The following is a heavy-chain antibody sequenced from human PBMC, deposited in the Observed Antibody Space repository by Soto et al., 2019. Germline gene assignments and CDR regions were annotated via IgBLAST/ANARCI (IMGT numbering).Heavy chain of an antibody. CDR2: ISPGGGTT. D-gene: IGHD3-10*01. CDR1: GYTFTTNF. V-gene: IGHV1-46*03. Sequence: VQLVQSGAEVKKPGASVKISCKASGYTFTTNFIHWIRQAPGQGLEWVGIISPGGGTTVYAQKFQRRVTMTRDTSTSTVYMELRNLRSEDTAVFYCARAHYASDAFDFWGQGTMVIVSS. J-gene: IGHJ3*01. CDR3: ARAHYASDAFDF.